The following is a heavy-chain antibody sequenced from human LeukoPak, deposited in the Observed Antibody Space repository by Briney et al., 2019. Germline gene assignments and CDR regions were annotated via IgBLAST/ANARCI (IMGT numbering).Heavy chain of an antibody. CDR2: IWYDGSNK. D-gene: IGHD3-3*01. V-gene: IGHV3-33*01. Sequence: PGGSLRLSCAASGFTFSSYGMHWVRQAPGKGLEWVAVIWYDGSNKYYVDSVKGRFTISRDNSKNTLYLQMNSLRAEDTAVYYCARDSNYDFWSGYHNWFDPWGQGTLVTVSS. CDR3: ARDSNYDFWSGYHNWFDP. CDR1: GFTFSSYG. J-gene: IGHJ5*02.